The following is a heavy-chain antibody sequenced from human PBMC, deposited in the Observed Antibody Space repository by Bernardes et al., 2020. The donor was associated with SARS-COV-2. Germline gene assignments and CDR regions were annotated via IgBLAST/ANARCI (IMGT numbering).Heavy chain of an antibody. Sequence: SDTLSLTCTVSGGSVNIISYYWSWIRQPPGKGLEWIGNIYYSGSTNYNPSLKSRVTISIDTSKNQFSLKLTSVTAADTAVYYCARITSSYYDITGFDAFNIWGQGTMVTVSS. CDR1: GGSVNIISYY. V-gene: IGHV4-61*01. CDR3: ARITSSYYDITGFDAFNI. D-gene: IGHD3-22*01. CDR2: IYYSGST. J-gene: IGHJ3*02.